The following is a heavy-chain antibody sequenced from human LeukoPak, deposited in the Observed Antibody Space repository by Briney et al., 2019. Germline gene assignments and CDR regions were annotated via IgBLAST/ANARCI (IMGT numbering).Heavy chain of an antibody. CDR1: GDTLTSYS. V-gene: IGHV1-18*01. Sequence: GAAVQSSCKASGDTLTSYSSSYVRQARGHRGEGLGWISAYNGNASYAQKLQVKVTMTTDTTTSTAYMKLRTLRPNATAVSYCARDRKAYRTGGSCVEFDPRGPRTIVTVS. D-gene: IGHD2-15*01. J-gene: IGHJ5*02. CDR2: ISAYNGNA. CDR3: ARDRKAYRTGGSCVEFDP.